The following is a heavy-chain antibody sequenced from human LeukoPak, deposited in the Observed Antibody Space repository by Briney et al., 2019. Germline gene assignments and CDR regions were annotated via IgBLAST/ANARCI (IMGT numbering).Heavy chain of an antibody. CDR3: ARGRSYEYGDYDY. D-gene: IGHD3-16*01. J-gene: IGHJ4*02. CDR1: GGAFSGYS. CDR2: IDPNGTT. Sequence: SETLSLTCAVYGGAFSGYSWSWIRQPPGKGREWVGEIDPNGTTNYNPYLKSRVIVSVDTSKNQFSLNLNSVTAADTALYYCARGRSYEYGDYDYWGQGTLVTVSS. V-gene: IGHV4-34*01.